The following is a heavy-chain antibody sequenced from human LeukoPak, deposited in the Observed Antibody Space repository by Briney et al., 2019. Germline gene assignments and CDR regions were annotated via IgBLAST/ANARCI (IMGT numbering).Heavy chain of an antibody. Sequence: ASVKVSCKASGYNFIAYYIHWVRQAPGQGLEWLGWINPNSGDTLYARKFQGRVTMTRDTSITTAYMELSGLRSDDSAVYYCATSGDRGYHYYGMDDWGQGTTVIVSS. J-gene: IGHJ6*02. CDR3: ATSGDRGYHYYGMDD. D-gene: IGHD3-10*01. CDR1: GYNFIAYY. V-gene: IGHV1-2*02. CDR2: INPNSGDT.